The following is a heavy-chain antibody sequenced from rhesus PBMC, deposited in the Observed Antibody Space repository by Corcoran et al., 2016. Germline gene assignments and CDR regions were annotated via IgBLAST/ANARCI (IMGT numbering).Heavy chain of an antibody. CDR1: GGSLCGSY. V-gene: IGHV4-165*02. CDR2: VGGSSGST. CDR3: ATRTGGFDY. Sequence: QVQLQESGPGLVKPSETLSLTCAVSGGSLCGSYWTWIRQPPGKRLEWIGYVGGSSGSTYYNPSLQSRVTLSTDTSKNQFSLRLSSVTAADTAVYYCATRTGGFDYWGQGVLVTVSS. J-gene: IGHJ4*01. D-gene: IGHD2-39*02.